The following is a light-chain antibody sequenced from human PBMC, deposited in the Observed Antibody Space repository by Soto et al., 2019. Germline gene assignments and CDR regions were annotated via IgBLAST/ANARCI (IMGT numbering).Light chain of an antibody. CDR1: QSIRNS. CDR2: AAS. Sequence: DIQMTQSPSSLSASAGDRVIITCRASQSIRNSLNWYQQKPGKAPKLLISAASSLQSGVPSRFTDGGSGTDFTLTISSLQLEDFATYYCQQSYNTPYTFGQGTNLETK. V-gene: IGKV1-39*01. J-gene: IGKJ2*01. CDR3: QQSYNTPYT.